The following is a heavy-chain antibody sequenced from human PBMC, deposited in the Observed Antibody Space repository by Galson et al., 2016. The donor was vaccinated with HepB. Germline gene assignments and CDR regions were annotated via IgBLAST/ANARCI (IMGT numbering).Heavy chain of an antibody. CDR2: IYSGGTT. CDR3: ARGTFCSGDSCYSPAFDM. V-gene: IGHV3-66*01. CDR1: GFTFSSYS. D-gene: IGHD2-15*01. Sequence: SLRLSCAASGFTFSSYSMNWVRQAPGKGLEWVSVIYSGGTTYYADSVRGRFTISRDNSKNTLYLQMNTLRAEDTAVYYCARGTFCSGDSCYSPAFDMWGQGTMVTVSS. J-gene: IGHJ3*02.